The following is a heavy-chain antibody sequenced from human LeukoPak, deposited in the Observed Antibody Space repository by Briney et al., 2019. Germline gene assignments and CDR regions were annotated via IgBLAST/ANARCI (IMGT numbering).Heavy chain of an antibody. J-gene: IGHJ4*02. D-gene: IGHD6-13*01. CDR1: GGSINSSNYH. CDR3: ASDRSIRWYYF. Sequence: SETLSLTCSVSGGSINSSNYHWGWIRQPPGKGLEWIGTFYYSGSTYYNPSLKSRITISVDTSKNQFSLKLCSVTAADTAVYYCASDRSIRWYYFWGQGTLVTVSS. V-gene: IGHV4-39*01. CDR2: FYYSGST.